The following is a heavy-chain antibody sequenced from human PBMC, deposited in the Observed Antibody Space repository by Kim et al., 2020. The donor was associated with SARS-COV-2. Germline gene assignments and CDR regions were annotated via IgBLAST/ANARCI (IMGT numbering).Heavy chain of an antibody. CDR2: ISWDGGST. J-gene: IGHJ6*01. Sequence: GVSLRLSCAASGFTFDDYTMHWVRQAPGKGLEWVSLISWDGGSTYYADSVKGRFTISRDNSKNSLYLQMNSLRTEDTALYYCSAIAAAGKKYYYYGMDV. V-gene: IGHV3-43*01. CDR1: GFTFDDYT. D-gene: IGHD6-13*01. CDR3: SAIAAAGKKYYYYGMDV.